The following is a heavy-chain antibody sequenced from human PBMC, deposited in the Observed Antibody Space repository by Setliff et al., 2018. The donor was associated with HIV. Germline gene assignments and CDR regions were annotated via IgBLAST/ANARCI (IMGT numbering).Heavy chain of an antibody. V-gene: IGHV3-66*01. CDR3: ARSGLYDSGGYYLEYFDY. CDR1: GFTVSTNY. Sequence: PGGSLRLSCAASGFTVSTNYMSWVRQAPGKGLEWVSFIYSGGSTYYADSVRARFTISRDTSKNTLYLQMNSLRAEDTAVYYCARSGLYDSGGYYLEYFDYWGQGTLVTVSS. J-gene: IGHJ4*02. CDR2: IYSGGST. D-gene: IGHD3-22*01.